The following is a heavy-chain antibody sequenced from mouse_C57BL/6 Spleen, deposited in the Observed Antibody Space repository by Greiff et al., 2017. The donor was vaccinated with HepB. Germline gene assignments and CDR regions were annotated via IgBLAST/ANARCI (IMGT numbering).Heavy chain of an antibody. CDR1: GYTFSSSW. CDR3: ARLEQLRLPFDY. D-gene: IGHD3-2*02. J-gene: IGHJ2*01. V-gene: IGHV1-82*01. CDR2: IYPGDGDT. Sequence: QVQLQQSGPELVKPGASVKISCKASGYTFSSSWMNWVKQRPGKGLEWIGRIYPGDGDTNYNGKFKGKATLTADKSSSTAYMQLSSLTSEDSAVYFCARLEQLRLPFDYWGQGTTLTVSS.